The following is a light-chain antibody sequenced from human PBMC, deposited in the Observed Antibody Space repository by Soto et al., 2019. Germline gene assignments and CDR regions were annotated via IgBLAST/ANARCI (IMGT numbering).Light chain of an antibody. V-gene: IGKV3-20*01. CDR1: QSVNSNY. J-gene: IGKJ1*01. CDR3: QQYGNSPQT. CDR2: GAS. Sequence: EIVLTQSPATLSLSPGERATLSCRASQSVNSNYLAWYHHKPGQAPRLLIYGASHRATGIPDRFSGSGSGTDFTLIISRLEPEDFAVYYCQQYGNSPQTFGQGTKVDIK.